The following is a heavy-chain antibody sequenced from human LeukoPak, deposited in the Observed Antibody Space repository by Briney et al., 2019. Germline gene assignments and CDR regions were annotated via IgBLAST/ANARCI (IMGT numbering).Heavy chain of an antibody. D-gene: IGHD3-22*01. CDR1: GYTFTSYY. V-gene: IGHV1-46*01. J-gene: IGHJ5*02. CDR3: ARSKLPTSGYYPPIDP. CDR2: MNPSGGST. Sequence: ASVKVSCKASGYTFTSYYMHWVRQAPGQGLEWMGVMNPSGGSTNNAQKFQGRVTITADESTTTAYMELTSLRAEDTAVYYCARSKLPTSGYYPPIDPWGQGTLVTVSS.